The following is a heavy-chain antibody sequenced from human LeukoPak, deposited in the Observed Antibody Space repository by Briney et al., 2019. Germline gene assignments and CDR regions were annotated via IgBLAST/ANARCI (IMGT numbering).Heavy chain of an antibody. V-gene: IGHV3-7*05. CDR1: GLTFSSHW. J-gene: IGHJ3*02. D-gene: IGHD2-8*01. Sequence: GGSLRLSCAVSGLTFSSHWMNWVRQAPGKGPEWVANIKEDGSEKYYVDSVKGRFTISRDNAKNSLSLQMNSLRAEDTAVYYCAREVMAKRGAFDIWGQGTVVTVSS. CDR3: AREVMAKRGAFDI. CDR2: IKEDGSEK.